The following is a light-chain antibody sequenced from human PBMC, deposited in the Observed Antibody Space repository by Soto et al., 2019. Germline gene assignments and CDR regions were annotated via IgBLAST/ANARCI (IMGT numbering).Light chain of an antibody. CDR3: QQYNRLIT. CDR2: DAT. V-gene: IGKV1-5*01. Sequence: DIQMTQSPSILSSSVGDSVTITVRASQTIDSWVAWYQQKPGKAPKLLVYDATSLEGGVSSRFSGSGNGTDFTLSINNLQPDDFATYYCQQYNRLITFGQGTRLEIK. CDR1: QTIDSW. J-gene: IGKJ5*01.